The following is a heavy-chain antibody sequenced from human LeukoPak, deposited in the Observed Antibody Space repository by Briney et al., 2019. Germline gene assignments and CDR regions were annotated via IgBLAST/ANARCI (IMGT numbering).Heavy chain of an antibody. Sequence: PSETLSLTCTVSGGSISSYYWSWIRQPPGKGLEWIGYIYYSGSTNYNPSLKSRVTISVDTSKNQFSLKLSSVTAADTAVYFCARGPYSYDSSGAFDIWGQGTMVTVSS. D-gene: IGHD3-22*01. CDR3: ARGPYSYDSSGAFDI. J-gene: IGHJ3*02. V-gene: IGHV4-59*08. CDR1: GGSISSYY. CDR2: IYYSGST.